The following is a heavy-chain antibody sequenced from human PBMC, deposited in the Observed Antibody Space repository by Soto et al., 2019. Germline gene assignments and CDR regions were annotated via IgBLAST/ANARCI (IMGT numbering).Heavy chain of an antibody. CDR3: ARYYGDYPDNYYYYGMDV. J-gene: IGHJ6*02. Sequence: ASVKVSCKASGGTFSSYAISWVRQAPGQGLEWMGGIIPIFGTANYAQKFQGRVTITADESTSTAYMELSSLRSEDTAVYYCARYYGDYPDNYYYYGMDVGGQGTTVTVSS. CDR2: IIPIFGTA. CDR1: GGTFSSYA. D-gene: IGHD4-17*01. V-gene: IGHV1-69*13.